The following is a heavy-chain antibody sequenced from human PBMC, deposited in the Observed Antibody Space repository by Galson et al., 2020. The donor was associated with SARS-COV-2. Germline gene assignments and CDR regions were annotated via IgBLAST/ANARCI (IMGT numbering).Heavy chain of an antibody. V-gene: IGHV3-9*01. CDR2: ISWSSGNV. CDR3: AKDRFTSYYDRGGMDV. Sequence: SLKISCAASGFSFENYAMHWVRQAPGKGLEWVSGISWSSGNVGYADSVKGRFTISRDNAKKSLYLQMNSLRAEDTALYYCAKDRFTSYYDRGGMDVWGQGTTVTVSS. J-gene: IGHJ6*02. D-gene: IGHD3-22*01. CDR1: GFSFENYA.